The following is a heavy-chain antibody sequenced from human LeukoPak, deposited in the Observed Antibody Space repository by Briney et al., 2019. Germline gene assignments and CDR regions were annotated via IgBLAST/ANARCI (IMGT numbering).Heavy chain of an antibody. CDR3: ARGTAVAGT. J-gene: IGHJ5*02. V-gene: IGHV4-61*01. Sequence: SETLSLTCTVSGGSTSSSYYYWSWIRQPPGKGLEWIGYIYYSGSTNYNPSLKSRVTISVDTSKNQFSLRLSSVTAADTAVYYCARGTAVAGTWGQGTLVTVSS. D-gene: IGHD6-19*01. CDR2: IYYSGST. CDR1: GGSTSSSYYY.